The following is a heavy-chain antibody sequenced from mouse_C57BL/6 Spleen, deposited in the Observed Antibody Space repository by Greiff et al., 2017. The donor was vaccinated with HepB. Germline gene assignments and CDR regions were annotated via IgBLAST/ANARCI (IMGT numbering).Heavy chain of an antibody. CDR3: ATHLSLRGAMDY. V-gene: IGHV1-82*01. D-gene: IGHD1-1*01. CDR1: GYAFSSSW. J-gene: IGHJ4*01. Sequence: QVQLQQSGPELVKPGASVKISCKASGYAFSSSWMNWVKQRPGKGLEWIGRIYPGDGDTNYNGKFKGKATLTADKSSSTAYMHLRSLTSEDSAVYFCATHLSLRGAMDYWGQGTSVTVSS. CDR2: IYPGDGDT.